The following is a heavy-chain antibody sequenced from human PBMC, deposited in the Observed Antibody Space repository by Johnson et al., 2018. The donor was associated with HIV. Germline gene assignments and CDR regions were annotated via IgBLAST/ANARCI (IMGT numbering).Heavy chain of an antibody. J-gene: IGHJ3*02. CDR2: ISSSGGTI. CDR1: RFTFSDYY. D-gene: IGHD3-22*01. Sequence: QVLLVESGGGLVKPGGSLRLSCAASRFTFSDYYMSWIRQTPGKGLEWVSYISSSGGTIYYADSVKGRFSISRDNAKNSLYLKMNSLRAEDTAVYYCARDRGYWDAFDIWGQGTMVTVSS. V-gene: IGHV3-11*04. CDR3: ARDRGYWDAFDI.